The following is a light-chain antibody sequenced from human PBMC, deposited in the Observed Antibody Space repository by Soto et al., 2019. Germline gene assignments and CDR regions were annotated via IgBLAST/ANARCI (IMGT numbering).Light chain of an antibody. CDR2: AAS. CDR1: QDISDY. J-gene: IGKJ1*01. V-gene: IGKV1-27*01. Sequence: DIQMTQSPSSLSASGGDRVTITCRASQDISDYLAWYQQKPGQVPKLLISAASTLQSGVPSRFRGSASGTDFTLTITGLQSEDSAVYYCQQYQDWPRTFGQGTKVDIK. CDR3: QQYQDWPRT.